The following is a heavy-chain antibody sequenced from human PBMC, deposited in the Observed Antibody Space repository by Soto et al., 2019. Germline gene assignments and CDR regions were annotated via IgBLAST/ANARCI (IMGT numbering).Heavy chain of an antibody. D-gene: IGHD2-2*02. J-gene: IGHJ4*02. CDR1: GGLIASSYY. CDR3: ATIPATTNLTDY. CDR2: IYYSGST. V-gene: IGHV4-39*01. Sequence: ETLSHACTVSGGLIASSYYWGWFHQPQGKGLEWIGSIYYSGSTYYNPSLKSRVTISVDTSKNQFSLKLSSVTAADTAVYYCATIPATTNLTDYWGQGTLVTVS.